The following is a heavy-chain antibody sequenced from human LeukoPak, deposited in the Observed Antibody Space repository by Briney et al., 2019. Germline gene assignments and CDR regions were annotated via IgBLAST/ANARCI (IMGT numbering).Heavy chain of an antibody. CDR1: GFTFSSYL. CDR2: INSDGSST. D-gene: IGHD6-13*01. Sequence: XGSLRLSCAASGFTFSSYLMHWVRQAPGKGLVWVSRINSDGSSTNYADSVKGRFTISRDNAKNTLYLQINSLRAEDTAVYYCARPYSGAPGYFDFWGQGTLVTVSS. V-gene: IGHV3-74*01. J-gene: IGHJ4*02. CDR3: ARPYSGAPGYFDF.